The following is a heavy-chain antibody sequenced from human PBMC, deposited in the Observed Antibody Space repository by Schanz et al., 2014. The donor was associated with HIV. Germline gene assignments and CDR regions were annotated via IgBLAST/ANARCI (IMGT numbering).Heavy chain of an antibody. CDR1: GFTFSSYA. V-gene: IGHV3-23*04. Sequence: EVQLVESGGGVVRPGGSLRLSCVASGFTFSSYAMSWVRQAPGKGLEWVSAISGSGGSTYYADSVKGRFTISRDNSKNTLYLQMNSLRAEDTAVYYCTRVKYCSGSSCPWSWYFDLWGRGTLVTVSS. CDR2: ISGSGGST. J-gene: IGHJ2*01. CDR3: TRVKYCSGSSCPWSWYFDL. D-gene: IGHD2-2*01.